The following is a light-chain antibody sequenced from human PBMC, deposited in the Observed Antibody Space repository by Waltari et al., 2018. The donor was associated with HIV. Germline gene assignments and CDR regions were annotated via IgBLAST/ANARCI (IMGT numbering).Light chain of an antibody. CDR1: GIGGQS. CDR2: NDR. V-gene: IGLV3-21*02. Sequence: SYLLSQTPSVSVAPGQTATISCGGDGIGGQSVQWYQQTPGQAPLLVLYNDRDRPSGGPERFSGSNSGNMATLTITRVEGVDEADYYCQVWDETTEYLVVFGGGTKLTVL. J-gene: IGLJ2*01. CDR3: QVWDETTEYLVV.